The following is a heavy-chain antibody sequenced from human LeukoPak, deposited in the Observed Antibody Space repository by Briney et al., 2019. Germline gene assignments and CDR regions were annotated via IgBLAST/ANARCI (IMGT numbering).Heavy chain of an antibody. CDR2: IYYTGST. CDR1: GGPIRSYF. Sequence: KASETLSLTCTVSGGPIRSYFWSWIRQPPGKGLQWIGYIYYTGSTSYDPSLKSRVTISLDTSKNQFSLKLSSVTAADTAVYYCAGSPYYYGSGSYFDYRGQGTLVTVSS. V-gene: IGHV4-59*01. D-gene: IGHD3-10*01. CDR3: AGSPYYYGSGSYFDY. J-gene: IGHJ4*02.